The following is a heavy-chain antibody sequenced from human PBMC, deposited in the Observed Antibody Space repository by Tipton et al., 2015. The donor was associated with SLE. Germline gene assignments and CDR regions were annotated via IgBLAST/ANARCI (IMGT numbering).Heavy chain of an antibody. J-gene: IGHJ4*02. CDR1: GGSISSYY. CDR2: IYYSGST. D-gene: IGHD3-3*01. CDR3: ARVGGVLRFLEWFPAFDY. Sequence: TLSLTCTVSGGSISSYYWSWIRQPPGKGLEWIGYIYYSGSTNYNPSLKSRVTISVDTSKNQFSLKLSSVTAADTAVYYCARVGGVLRFLEWFPAFDYWGQGTLVTVSS. V-gene: IGHV4-59*08.